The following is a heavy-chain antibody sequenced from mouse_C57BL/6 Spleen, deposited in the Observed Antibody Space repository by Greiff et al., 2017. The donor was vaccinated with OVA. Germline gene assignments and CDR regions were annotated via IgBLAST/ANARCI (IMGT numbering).Heavy chain of an antibody. Sequence: QVQLQQPGAELVRPGSSVKLSCKASGYTFTSYWMHWVKQRPIQGLEWIGNIDPSDSETHYNQKFKDKATLTVDKSSSTAYMQLSSLTSEDSAVYYCARDDYYGSRYYFDYWGQGTTLTVSS. CDR1: GYTFTSYW. CDR3: ARDDYYGSRYYFDY. CDR2: IDPSDSET. D-gene: IGHD1-1*01. J-gene: IGHJ2*01. V-gene: IGHV1-52*01.